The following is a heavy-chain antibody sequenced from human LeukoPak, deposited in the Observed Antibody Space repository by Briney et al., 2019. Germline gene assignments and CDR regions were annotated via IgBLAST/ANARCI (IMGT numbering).Heavy chain of an antibody. V-gene: IGHV3-20*04. CDR1: GFTFDDYG. CDR3: ARDGESITIFGVVKGNYMDV. D-gene: IGHD3-3*01. Sequence: GGSLRLSCAASGFTFDDYGMSWVRQAPGKGLEWVSGINWNGGSTGYADSVKGRFTISRDNAKNSLSLQMNRLRAEDTALYYCARDGESITIFGVVKGNYMDVWGKGTTVTVSS. CDR2: INWNGGST. J-gene: IGHJ6*03.